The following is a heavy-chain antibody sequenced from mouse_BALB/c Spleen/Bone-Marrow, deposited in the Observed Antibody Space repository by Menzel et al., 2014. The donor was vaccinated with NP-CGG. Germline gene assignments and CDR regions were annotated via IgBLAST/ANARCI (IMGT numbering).Heavy chain of an antibody. V-gene: IGHV1-39*01. CDR1: GYSFTDYI. J-gene: IGHJ2*01. Sequence: VQLQQSGPELVKPGASVKISCKASGYSFTDYIMLWVKQSHGKSLKWIGNINPYYGSTSYNLKFKGKATLTVDKSSSTAYMQLNSLTSEDSAVYYCARSNDYDGETFDYWGQGTTLTVSS. D-gene: IGHD2-4*01. CDR2: INPYYGST. CDR3: ARSNDYDGETFDY.